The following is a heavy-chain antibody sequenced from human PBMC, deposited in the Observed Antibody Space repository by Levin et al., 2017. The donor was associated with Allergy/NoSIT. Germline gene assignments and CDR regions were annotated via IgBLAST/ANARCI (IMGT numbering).Heavy chain of an antibody. Sequence: GGSLRLSCAASGFTFSSYWMSWVRQAPGKGLDWVANIKQDGSEKYYVDSVKGRFTISRDNAKNSLYLQMNSLRAEDTAVYYCARDLGVDCSSTSCYGGYWGQGTLVTVSS. V-gene: IGHV3-7*04. J-gene: IGHJ4*02. CDR1: GFTFSSYW. D-gene: IGHD2-2*01. CDR2: IKQDGSEK. CDR3: ARDLGVDCSSTSCYGGY.